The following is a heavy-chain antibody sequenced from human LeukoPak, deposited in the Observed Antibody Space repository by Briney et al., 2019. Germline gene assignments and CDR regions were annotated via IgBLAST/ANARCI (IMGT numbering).Heavy chain of an antibody. J-gene: IGHJ6*03. D-gene: IGHD4-11*01. V-gene: IGHV3-21*01. Sequence: GGSLRLSCAASGFTFSHYSIDWVRQAPRKGLERVASITSSSSHIYYADSVKGRFTISRDNAKNSLYLQMNSLRAEDTAIYYCARVMMGATVTTFHYYCMDVWGVGTTVTVSS. CDR3: ARVMMGATVTTFHYYCMDV. CDR2: ITSSSSHI. CDR1: GFTFSHYS.